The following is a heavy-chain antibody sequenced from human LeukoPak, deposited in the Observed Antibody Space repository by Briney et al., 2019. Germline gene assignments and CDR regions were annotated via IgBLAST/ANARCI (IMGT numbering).Heavy chain of an antibody. CDR3: ARVNEAVAGTDY. CDR1: GFTFSTYW. CDR2: IKSDGSST. Sequence: GGSLRLSCAASGFTFSTYWMHWVRQAPGKGLVWVSGIKSDGSSTSYADSVKGRFTISRDNAKNSLYLQMNSLRAEDTAVYYCARVNEAVAGTDYWGQGTLVTVSS. J-gene: IGHJ4*02. D-gene: IGHD6-19*01. V-gene: IGHV3-74*01.